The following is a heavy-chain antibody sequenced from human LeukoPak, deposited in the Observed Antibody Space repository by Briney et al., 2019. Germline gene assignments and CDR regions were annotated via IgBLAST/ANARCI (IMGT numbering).Heavy chain of an antibody. CDR3: ATAEAYCGGDCYSYPYYYMDV. V-gene: IGHV1-24*01. D-gene: IGHD2-21*01. Sequence: ASVKVSCKVSGYTLTELSMHWVRQAPGKGLEWVGGFDPEDGETIYAQKFQGRVTMTEDTSTDTAYMELSSLRSEDTAVYYCATAEAYCGGDCYSYPYYYMDVWGKGTTVTVSS. CDR1: GYTLTELS. CDR2: FDPEDGET. J-gene: IGHJ6*03.